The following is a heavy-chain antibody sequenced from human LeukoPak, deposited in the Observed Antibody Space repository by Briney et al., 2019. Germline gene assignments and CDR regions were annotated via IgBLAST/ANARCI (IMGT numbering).Heavy chain of an antibody. CDR2: IWYDGSNK. V-gene: IGHV3-33*01. D-gene: IGHD1-7*01. CDR1: GFTFSSYG. Sequence: GVSLRLSCAASGFTFSSYGMHWVRQAPGKGLEWVAVIWYDGSNKYYADSVKGRFTISRDNSKNTLYLQMNSLRAEDTAVYYCARGRITGTSDYWGQGTLVTVSS. CDR3: ARGRITGTSDY. J-gene: IGHJ4*02.